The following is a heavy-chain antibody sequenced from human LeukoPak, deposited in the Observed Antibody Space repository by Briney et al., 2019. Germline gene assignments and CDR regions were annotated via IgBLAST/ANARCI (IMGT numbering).Heavy chain of an antibody. CDR1: GFTFSSYA. Sequence: GRSLRLSCAASGFTFSSYAMPWVRQAPGKGLEWVAVISYDGSNKYYADSVKGRFTISRDNSKNTLYLQMNSLRAEDTAVHYCARDKMERIQLWPTYDYYYYGMDVWGQGTTVTVSS. D-gene: IGHD5-18*01. V-gene: IGHV3-30-3*01. CDR3: ARDKMERIQLWPTYDYYYYGMDV. J-gene: IGHJ6*02. CDR2: ISYDGSNK.